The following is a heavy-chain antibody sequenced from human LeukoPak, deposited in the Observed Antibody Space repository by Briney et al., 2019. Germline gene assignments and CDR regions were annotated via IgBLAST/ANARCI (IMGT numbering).Heavy chain of an antibody. V-gene: IGHV3-30*02. CDR2: IRYDGSNK. CDR1: GFTFSSYG. J-gene: IGHJ4*02. Sequence: GGSLRLSCAASGFTFSSYGMHWVRQAPGKGLEWVAFIRYDGSNKYYADSVKGRFTISRDNSKNTLYLQMNSLRAEDTAVYYCAKNKIAAPRAAGVPDYWGQGTLVTVSS. CDR3: AKNKIAAPRAAGVPDY. D-gene: IGHD6-6*01.